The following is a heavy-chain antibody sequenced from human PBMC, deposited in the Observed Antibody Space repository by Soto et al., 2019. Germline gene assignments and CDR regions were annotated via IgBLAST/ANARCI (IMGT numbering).Heavy chain of an antibody. V-gene: IGHV2-70*11. J-gene: IGHJ4*02. CDR3: ARILYDYGDHGPYYFDY. Sequence: ASGPTLMNPTQTLTLTCTFSGFSLSTSGMCVSWIRQPPGKALEWLARIDWDDDKYYSTSLKTRLTISKDTPKNQVVLTMTNMDPVDTATYYCARILYDYGDHGPYYFDYWGQGTLVTVSS. CDR2: IDWDDDK. CDR1: GFSLSTSGMC. D-gene: IGHD4-17*01.